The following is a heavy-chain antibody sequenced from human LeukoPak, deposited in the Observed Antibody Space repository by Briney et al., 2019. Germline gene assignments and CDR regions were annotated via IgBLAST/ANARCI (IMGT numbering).Heavy chain of an antibody. CDR2: IYDSGST. CDR1: GASIRSGDYY. J-gene: IGHJ3*02. V-gene: IGHV4-30-4*01. CDR3: ARDCSGGSCYGAFDI. Sequence: SETLSLTCTVSGASIRSGDYYWSWIRQPPGKGLEWIGYIYDSGSTYYNPSLKSRITISVDTSENRFSLKLSSVTATDTAVYYCARDCSGGSCYGAFDIWGQGSMVTVSS. D-gene: IGHD2-15*01.